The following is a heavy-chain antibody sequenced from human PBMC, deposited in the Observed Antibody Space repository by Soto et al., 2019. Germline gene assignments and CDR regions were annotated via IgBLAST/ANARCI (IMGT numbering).Heavy chain of an antibody. J-gene: IGHJ5*02. V-gene: IGHV1-3*01. CDR3: ARGPSWYDSSGYPWFDP. D-gene: IGHD3-22*01. Sequence: ASVKVSCKASGYTFTSYAMHWVRQAPGQRLEWMGWINAGNGNTKYSQKFQGRVTITRDTSASTAYMELSSLRSEDTAVYYCARGPSWYDSSGYPWFDPWGQGTLVTVSS. CDR1: GYTFTSYA. CDR2: INAGNGNT.